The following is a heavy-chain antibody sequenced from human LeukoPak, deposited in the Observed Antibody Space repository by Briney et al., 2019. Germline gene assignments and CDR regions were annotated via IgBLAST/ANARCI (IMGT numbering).Heavy chain of an antibody. J-gene: IGHJ3*02. CDR2: INTNTGNP. D-gene: IGHD3-3*01. CDR3: ARELRFLEWLRHDAFDI. CDR1: GYTFTSYA. Sequence: ASVKVSCKASGYTFTSYAMNWVRQAPGQGLEWMGWINTNTGNPTYAQGFTGRFVFSLDTSVSTAYLQISSLKAEDTAVYYCARELRFLEWLRHDAFDIWGQGTMVTVSS. V-gene: IGHV7-4-1*02.